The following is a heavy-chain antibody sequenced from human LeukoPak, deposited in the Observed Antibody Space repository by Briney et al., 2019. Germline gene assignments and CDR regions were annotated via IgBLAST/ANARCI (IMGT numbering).Heavy chain of an antibody. Sequence: SETLSLTCTVSGYSISSGYYWGWIRQPPGKGLEWIGSIYHSGSTNYNPSLKSRVAISLDTSKNQFSLKLSSVTAADTAVYYCARHGFRFDPWGQGTLVTDSS. CDR1: GYSISSGYY. V-gene: IGHV4-38-2*02. CDR3: ARHGFRFDP. D-gene: IGHD3-10*01. J-gene: IGHJ5*02. CDR2: IYHSGST.